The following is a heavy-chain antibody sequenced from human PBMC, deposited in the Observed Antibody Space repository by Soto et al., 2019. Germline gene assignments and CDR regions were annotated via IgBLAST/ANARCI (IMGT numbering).Heavy chain of an antibody. CDR2: IFSNDEK. V-gene: IGHV2-26*01. CDR1: GFSLSNARMG. CDR3: ARIRPSGSSWQYYYYYYGMDV. J-gene: IGHJ6*02. D-gene: IGHD6-13*01. Sequence: SGPTLVNPTETLTLTCTVSGFSLSNARMGVSWIRQPPGKALEWLAHIFSNDEKSYSTSLKSRLTISKDTSKSQVVLTMTNMDPVDTATYYCARIRPSGSSWQYYYYYYGMDVWGQGTTVTVSS.